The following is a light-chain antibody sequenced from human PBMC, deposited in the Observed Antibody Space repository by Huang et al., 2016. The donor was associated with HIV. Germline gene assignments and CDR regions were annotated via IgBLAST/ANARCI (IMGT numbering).Light chain of an antibody. Sequence: ESVLTQSPGTLSLSPGERATLSCRASQSVRRSLAWYQQQPGQAPRLLIYDASARATGIPDRFSGSGSGTDFTLTISSLESEDFAVYYCQQYSKWPLTFGGGTKVEIK. CDR1: QSVRRS. CDR2: DAS. CDR3: QQYSKWPLT. V-gene: IGKV3-11*01. J-gene: IGKJ4*01.